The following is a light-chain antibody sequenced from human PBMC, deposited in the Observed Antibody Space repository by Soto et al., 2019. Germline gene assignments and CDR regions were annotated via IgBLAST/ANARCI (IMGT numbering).Light chain of an antibody. CDR1: QSVSNNY. V-gene: IGKV3-20*01. J-gene: IGKJ2*01. CDR2: GSS. CDR3: QQYGSSPPYT. Sequence: EGVLTQSPGTLSLSPGERASLSCRASQSVSNNYLAWYQQKPGQSPKLLIFGSSDRATGIPDRFSGSGSGTDFTLTISRLEPEDFAVYYYQQYGSSPPYTFGQGTKLEIK.